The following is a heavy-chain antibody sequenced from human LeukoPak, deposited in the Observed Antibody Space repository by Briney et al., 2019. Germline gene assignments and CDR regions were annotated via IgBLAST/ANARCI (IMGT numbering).Heavy chain of an antibody. CDR1: GYSISSGYY. CDR3: ARHRPIVVVPAASFDP. J-gene: IGHJ5*02. Sequence: PSXTLSLTCAVSGYSISSGYYWGWIRPPPGKGLEWIGSIYHSGSTYYNPSLKSRVTISVDTSKNQFSLKLSSVTAADTAVYYCARHRPIVVVPAASFDPWGQGTLVTVSS. V-gene: IGHV4-38-2*01. D-gene: IGHD2-2*01. CDR2: IYHSGST.